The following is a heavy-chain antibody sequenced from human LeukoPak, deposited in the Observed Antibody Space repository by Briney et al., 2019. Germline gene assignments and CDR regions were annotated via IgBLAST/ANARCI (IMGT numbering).Heavy chain of an antibody. CDR2: ISAYNGNT. J-gene: IGHJ6*02. V-gene: IGHV1-18*01. CDR3: ARDRRNYDSSGYYWRPNYYYYGMDV. Sequence: ASVKVSCKASGYTFTSYGISWVRQAPGQGLEWMGWISAYNGNTNYAQKLQGRVTTTTDTSTSTAYMELRSPRSDDTAVYYCARDRRNYDSSGYYWRPNYYYYGMDVWGQGTTVTVSS. D-gene: IGHD3-22*01. CDR1: GYTFTSYG.